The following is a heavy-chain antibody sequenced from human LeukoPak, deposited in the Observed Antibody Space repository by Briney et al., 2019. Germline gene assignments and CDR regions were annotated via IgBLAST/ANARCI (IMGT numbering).Heavy chain of an antibody. V-gene: IGHV4-59*01. Sequence: SGSTNYNPSLKSRVTISVDTSKNQFSLKLSAVTAADTAVYYCASVPAAAGTGGYYYYYMDVWGKGTTVTVSS. CDR2: SGST. D-gene: IGHD6-13*01. J-gene: IGHJ6*03. CDR3: ASVPAAAGTGGYYYYYMDV.